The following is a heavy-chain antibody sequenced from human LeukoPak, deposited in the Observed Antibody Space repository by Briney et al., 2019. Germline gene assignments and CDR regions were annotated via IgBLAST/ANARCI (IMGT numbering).Heavy chain of an antibody. CDR1: GGSISSYY. Sequence: SETLSLTCTVSGGSISSYYWSWIRQPPGKGLEWIGYIYYSGSTNYNPSLKSRVTISVDTSKNQFSLKLSSVTAADTAVYYCARGIFDSSSWGNWFDPWGQGTLVTVSS. CDR2: IYYSGST. D-gene: IGHD6-13*01. J-gene: IGHJ5*02. V-gene: IGHV4-59*01. CDR3: ARGIFDSSSWGNWFDP.